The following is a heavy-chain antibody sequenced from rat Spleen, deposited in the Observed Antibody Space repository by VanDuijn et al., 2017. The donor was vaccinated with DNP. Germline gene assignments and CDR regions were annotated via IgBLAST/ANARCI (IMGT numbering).Heavy chain of an antibody. D-gene: IGHD1-3*01. CDR2: IISDGSRT. CDR1: GFTFSDYN. CDR3: ARHGRVTTVATYWYFDF. V-gene: IGHV5S10*01. Sequence: EVQLVQSGGGLVQPEGSLKLSCVASGFTFSDYNMAWVRQAPKQGLEWVATIISDGSRTYYRDSVKGRFTISRDNAENTLFLQMDSLRSEDSATYFCARHGRVTTVATYWYFDFWGPGTMVTVSS. J-gene: IGHJ1*01.